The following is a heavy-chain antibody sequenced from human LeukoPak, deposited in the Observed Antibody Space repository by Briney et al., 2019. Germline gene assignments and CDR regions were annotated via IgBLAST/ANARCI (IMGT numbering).Heavy chain of an antibody. CDR1: GYPFTAYY. CDR2: INPYDGGT. CDR3: ARWRGLNNCSSFDY. V-gene: IGHV1-2*02. J-gene: IGHJ4*02. Sequence: GASVKVPCKASGYPFTAYYMLWVRQAPGQGLKWMGWINPYDGGTNYAQKSQGRVTMTRDTSISTAYMELSRLTSHDTAVYYCARWRGLNNCSSFDYWGQGTLVSVS. D-gene: IGHD1-20*01.